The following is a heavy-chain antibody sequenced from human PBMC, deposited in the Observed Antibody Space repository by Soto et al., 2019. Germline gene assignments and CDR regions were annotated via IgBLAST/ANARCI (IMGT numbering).Heavy chain of an antibody. CDR1: GGSISSGGYY. V-gene: IGHV4-31*03. Sequence: QVQLQESGPGLVKPSQTLSLTCTVSGGSISSGGYYWSWIRQHPGKGLEWIGYIYYSGSTYYNPSLKSRVTISVDTSKNQFSLKLSSVTAADKAVYYCARDRYCSSWCDRGEYYYGMDVWGQGTTVTVSS. J-gene: IGHJ6*02. CDR2: IYYSGST. D-gene: IGHD6-13*01. CDR3: ARDRYCSSWCDRGEYYYGMDV.